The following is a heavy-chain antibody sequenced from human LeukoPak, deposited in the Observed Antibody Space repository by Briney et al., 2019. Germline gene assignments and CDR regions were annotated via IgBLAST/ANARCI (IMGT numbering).Heavy chain of an antibody. J-gene: IGHJ4*02. CDR1: GGTFSSHA. Sequence: SVTVSCTASGGTFSSHAISWVRQAPGQGLEWMGGIIPIFGTANYAQKFQGRVTITADESTSTAYMELSSLRSEDTAVYYCARARSSGWYILDYWGQGTLVTVSS. D-gene: IGHD6-19*01. CDR3: ARARSSGWYILDY. CDR2: IIPIFGTA. V-gene: IGHV1-69*13.